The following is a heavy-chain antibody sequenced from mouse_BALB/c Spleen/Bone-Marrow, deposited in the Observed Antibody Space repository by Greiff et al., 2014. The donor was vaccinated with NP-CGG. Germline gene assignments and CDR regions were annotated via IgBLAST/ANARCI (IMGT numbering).Heavy chain of an antibody. CDR1: GYTFSSYW. J-gene: IGHJ4*01. Sequence: QVQLQQSGAELMKPGASVKISCTASGYTFSSYWIDWVKQRPGHGLEWIGGIYPGSGSTDYNEKFKGKATLAADTSSNTAYLQRSSRTSEYFTVYYCASRYDAMVYWAQGT. CDR2: IYPGSGST. V-gene: IGHV1-9*01. CDR3: ASRYDAMVY.